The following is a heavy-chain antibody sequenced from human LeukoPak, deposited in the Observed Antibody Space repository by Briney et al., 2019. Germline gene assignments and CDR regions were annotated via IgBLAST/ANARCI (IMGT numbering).Heavy chain of an antibody. CDR2: ISGSGGST. Sequence: GGSLRLSCAAPGFTFSSFGMSWVRQAPGKGLEWVSAISGSGGSTYYADSVRGRFTISRDNSKNTLYLQMDSLRAEDTAVYYCAKGVLRYFDYWGQGTLVTVSS. V-gene: IGHV3-23*01. CDR3: AKGVLRYFDY. CDR1: GFTFSSFG. J-gene: IGHJ4*02. D-gene: IGHD3-9*01.